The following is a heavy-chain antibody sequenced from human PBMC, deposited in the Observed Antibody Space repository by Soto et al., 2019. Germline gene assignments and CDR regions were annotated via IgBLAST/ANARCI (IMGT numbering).Heavy chain of an antibody. J-gene: IGHJ6*03. Sequence: QVQLVQSGAEVKKPGASVKVSCKASGYTFTSYDINWVRQATGQGLEWMGWMNPNSGNTGYAQKFQGRVTMTRNTSKSTAYMELSSLRSEDTAVYYCASSIGYSGYADYYYMDVWGKGTTVTVSS. D-gene: IGHD5-12*01. CDR3: ASSIGYSGYADYYYMDV. V-gene: IGHV1-8*01. CDR2: MNPNSGNT. CDR1: GYTFTSYD.